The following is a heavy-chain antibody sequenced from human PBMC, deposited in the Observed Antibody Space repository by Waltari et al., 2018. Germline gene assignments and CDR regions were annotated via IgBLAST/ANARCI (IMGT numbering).Heavy chain of an antibody. CDR2: TRNKANSDTT. J-gene: IGHJ3*01. CDR3: ARGYHSFDV. Sequence: EVQLVESGGGLVQPGGSLRLSCAASGFTFSDHYMDWVRQAPGKGLEWFGRTRNKANSDTTEYAASVKGRFTVSRDESRDSLYLQMTSLKTEDTAVYYCARGYHSFDVWGQGTMVTVSS. D-gene: IGHD1-20*01. V-gene: IGHV3-72*01. CDR1: GFTFSDHY.